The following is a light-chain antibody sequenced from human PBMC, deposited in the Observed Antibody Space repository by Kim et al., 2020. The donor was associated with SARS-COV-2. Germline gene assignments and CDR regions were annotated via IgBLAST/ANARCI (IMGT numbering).Light chain of an antibody. Sequence: DIQMTQSPSSLSASVGDRVTITCRASQSISSYLNWYQQKPGKAPKLLIYAASSLQSGVPSRFSGSGSGTDFTLTISSLQPEDFATYYCQQSYSTPRSTFGGGTKLEI. J-gene: IGKJ4*01. CDR3: QQSYSTPRST. CDR1: QSISSY. V-gene: IGKV1-39*01. CDR2: AAS.